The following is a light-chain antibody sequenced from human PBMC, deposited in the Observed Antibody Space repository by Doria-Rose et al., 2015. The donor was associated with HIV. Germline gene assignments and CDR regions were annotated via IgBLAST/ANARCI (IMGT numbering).Light chain of an antibody. J-gene: IGKJ1*01. CDR2: DGS. Sequence: TQSPGTLSLSPGERATLSCRASQGFSSTYLAWYQLKPGQAPSLLIYDGSTRATGIPDRFSASASGTDFTLTINRLEPEDFALYCCHQYGTSWTFSQGTKVEI. CDR1: QGFSSTY. CDR3: HQYGTSWT. V-gene: IGKV3-20*01.